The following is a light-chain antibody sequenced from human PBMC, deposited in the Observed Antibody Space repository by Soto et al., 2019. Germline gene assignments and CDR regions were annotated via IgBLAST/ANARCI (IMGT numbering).Light chain of an antibody. CDR2: WAS. J-gene: IGKJ1*01. CDR1: QSVLYSSNNKNY. CDR3: QQSYSTPRT. Sequence: DIVMTQSPDSLAVSLGERATINCKSSQSVLYSSNNKNYLAWYQQKPGQPPKLLIYWASTRESGVPDRFSGSGSGTDFTLTISSLQAEDVAVYYCQQSYSTPRTFGHGTKVEIK. V-gene: IGKV4-1*01.